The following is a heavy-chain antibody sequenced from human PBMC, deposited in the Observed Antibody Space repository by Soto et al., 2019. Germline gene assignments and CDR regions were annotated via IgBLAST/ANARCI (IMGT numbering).Heavy chain of an antibody. J-gene: IGHJ6*02. D-gene: IGHD6-13*01. CDR3: ARGQVVRQQLVQEVYYYGMDV. CDR2: ISSSSSYI. V-gene: IGHV3-21*01. CDR1: GFTFSSYS. Sequence: EVQLVESGGGLVKPGGSLRLSCAASGFTFSSYSMNWVRQAPGKGLEWVSSISSSSSYIYYADSVKGRFTISRDNAKNSLYLQMNSLRAEDTAVYYCARGQVVRQQLVQEVYYYGMDVWGQGTTATVSS.